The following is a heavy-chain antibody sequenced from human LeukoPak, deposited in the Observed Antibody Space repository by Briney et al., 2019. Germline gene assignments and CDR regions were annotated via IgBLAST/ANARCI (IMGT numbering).Heavy chain of an antibody. J-gene: IGHJ4*02. CDR2: IYYSGST. V-gene: IGHV4-39*07. Sequence: TSETLSLTCTVSGGSISSSSYYWGRIRQPPGKGLEWIGSIYYSGSTYYNPSLKSRVTISVDTSKNQFSLKLSSVTAADTAVYYCARDKGSNIVLMVYAESGFFDYWGQGTLVTVSS. CDR3: ARDKGSNIVLMVYAESGFFDY. D-gene: IGHD2-8*01. CDR1: GGSISSSSYY.